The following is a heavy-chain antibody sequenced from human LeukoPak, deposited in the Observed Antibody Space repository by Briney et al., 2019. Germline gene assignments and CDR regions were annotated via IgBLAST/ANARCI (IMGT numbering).Heavy chain of an antibody. CDR2: INIHETGT. Sequence: QPGGSLRLSCAASGFSFSSYWMHWVRQAPGKGLVWVSGINIHETGTIYADSVKGRFTISRDNAKNTLYLQMNSLRAEDTAVYYCARDWRHHVDYWGQGILVTASS. CDR1: GFSFSSYW. J-gene: IGHJ4*02. V-gene: IGHV3-74*01. CDR3: ARDWRHHVDY. D-gene: IGHD1-14*01.